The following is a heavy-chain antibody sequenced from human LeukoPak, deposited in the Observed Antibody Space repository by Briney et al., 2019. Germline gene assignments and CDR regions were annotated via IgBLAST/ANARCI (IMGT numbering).Heavy chain of an antibody. CDR2: IYFSGST. V-gene: IGHV4-30-4*08. CDR1: GASISSGDYY. D-gene: IGHD3-3*01. CDR3: ARDESAPCPIYNFWSDYYGFDP. J-gene: IGHJ5*02. Sequence: PSETLSLTCTVSGASISSGDYYWSWIRQPPGKGLEWIGYIYFSGSTYYNPSLKSRVTMSVDTAKNQFSLKLSSVTAADTAVYYCARDESAPCPIYNFWSDYYGFDPWGQGTLVTVSS.